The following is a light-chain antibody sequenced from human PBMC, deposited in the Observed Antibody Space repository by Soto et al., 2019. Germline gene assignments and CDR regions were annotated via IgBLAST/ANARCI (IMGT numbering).Light chain of an antibody. J-gene: IGKJ1*01. CDR2: KAS. CDR1: QSISSW. CDR3: QQFNNYPCT. V-gene: IGKV1-5*03. Sequence: DIQMTQSPSTLSASVGDRVTITCRASQSISSWLAWYQQKQGKAPKLLIYKASSLESGVPSRFSGSGSGTEFTLTVSSLQPDDFATYYCQQFNNYPCTFGQWTRVEIK.